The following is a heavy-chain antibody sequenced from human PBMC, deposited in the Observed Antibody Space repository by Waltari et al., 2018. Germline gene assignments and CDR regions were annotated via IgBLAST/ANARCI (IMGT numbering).Heavy chain of an antibody. J-gene: IGHJ4*02. CDR2: INTDGSST. V-gene: IGHV3-74*01. CDR3: ARVGVVTGDY. D-gene: IGHD2-21*02. CDR1: GFTFSSSW. Sequence: EVQLVESGGGLVQPGGSLILSCAASGFTFSSSWMHWVRQAPGKGLVWVSRINTDGSSTSYADSVKGRFTISRDNAKNTLYLQMNSLRAEDTAVYYCARVGVVTGDYWGQGTLVTVSS.